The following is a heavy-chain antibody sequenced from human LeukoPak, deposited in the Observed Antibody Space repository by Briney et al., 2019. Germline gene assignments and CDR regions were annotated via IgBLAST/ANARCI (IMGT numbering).Heavy chain of an antibody. J-gene: IGHJ4*02. D-gene: IGHD5-12*01. V-gene: IGHV3-23*01. CDR3: AKDPRVATIEIFDY. CDR2: ISGSGGST. Sequence: GGSLRLSCAASGFTFSIYAMSWVRQAPGKGLEWVSAISGSGGSTYYADSVKGRFTISRDNSKNTLYLQMNSLRAEDTAVYYCAKDPRVATIEIFDYWGQGTLVTVSS. CDR1: GFTFSIYA.